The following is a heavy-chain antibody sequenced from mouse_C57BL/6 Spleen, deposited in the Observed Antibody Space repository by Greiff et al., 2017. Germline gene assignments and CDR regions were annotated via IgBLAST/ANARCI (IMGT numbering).Heavy chain of an antibody. V-gene: IGHV1-69*01. CDR1: GYTFTSYW. D-gene: IGHD2-4*01. CDR2: IDPSDSYT. Sequence: VQLQQPGAELVMPGASVKLSCKASGYTFTSYWMHWVKQRPGQGLEWIGEIDPSDSYTNYNQKFKGKSTLTVDKSSSTAYMQLSSLTSEDSAVYYCAREGYDYDGQGYWGQGTTLTVSS. J-gene: IGHJ2*01. CDR3: AREGYDYDGQGY.